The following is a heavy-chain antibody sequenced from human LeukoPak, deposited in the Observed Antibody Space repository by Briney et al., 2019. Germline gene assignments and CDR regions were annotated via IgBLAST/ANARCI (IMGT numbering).Heavy chain of an antibody. CDR2: INHSGST. CDR1: GGSFSGYY. CDR3: ARVSSSWYQKGVFDY. Sequence: SETLSLTCAVYGGSFSGYYWSWIRQPPGKGLEWIGEINHSGSTNYNPSLKSRVTISVDTSKNQFSLKLSSVTAADTAVYYCARVSSSWYQKGVFDYWGQGTLVTVSS. J-gene: IGHJ4*02. D-gene: IGHD6-13*01. V-gene: IGHV4-34*01.